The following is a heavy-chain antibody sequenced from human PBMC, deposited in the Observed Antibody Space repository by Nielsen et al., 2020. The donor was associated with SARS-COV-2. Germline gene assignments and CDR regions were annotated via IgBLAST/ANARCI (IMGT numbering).Heavy chain of an antibody. V-gene: IGHV4-4*02. Sequence: SETLSLTCAASGGSISSSNWWSWVRQPPGKGLEWIGEIYHSGSTNYNPSLKSRVTISVDKSKNQFSLKLTSVTAADTAVYYCARGRGYSGYRGNYWGQGTLVTVSS. J-gene: IGHJ4*02. CDR1: GGSISSSNW. CDR3: ARGRGYSGYRGNY. D-gene: IGHD5-12*01. CDR2: IYHSGST.